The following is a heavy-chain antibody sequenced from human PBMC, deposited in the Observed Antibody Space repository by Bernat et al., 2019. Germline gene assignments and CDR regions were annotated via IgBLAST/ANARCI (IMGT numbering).Heavy chain of an antibody. CDR3: AKDLTWYGPPPHDAFDI. D-gene: IGHD6-13*01. Sequence: EVQLLESGGGLVQPGGSLRLSCAASGFTFSSYAMSWVRQAPGKGLEWVSAISGSGGSTYYADSVKGRFTISRDKSKNTLYLQMNSLRAEDTAVYYCAKDLTWYGPPPHDAFDIWGQGTMVTVSS. V-gene: IGHV3-23*01. CDR2: ISGSGGST. CDR1: GFTFSSYA. J-gene: IGHJ3*02.